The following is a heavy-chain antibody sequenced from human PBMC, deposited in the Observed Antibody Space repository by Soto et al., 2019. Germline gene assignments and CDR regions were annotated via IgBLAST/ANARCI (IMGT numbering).Heavy chain of an antibody. J-gene: IGHJ4*02. CDR3: ARGHSSMITNNFDY. D-gene: IGHD3-16*01. Sequence: SSETLSLTCTVSGGSIISGGYYWIWIRQHPGKGLEWIGYIYYSGSTYYNPSLKSRVTISVDTSKNQFSLKLSSVTAADTAVYYCARGHSSMITNNFDYWGQGTLVTVSS. CDR2: IYYSGST. V-gene: IGHV4-31*03. CDR1: GGSIISGGYY.